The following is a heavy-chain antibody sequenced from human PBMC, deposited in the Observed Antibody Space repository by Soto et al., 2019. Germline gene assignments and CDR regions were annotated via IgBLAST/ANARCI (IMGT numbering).Heavy chain of an antibody. CDR1: GFRFDKYA. V-gene: IGHV3-23*01. J-gene: IGHJ4*02. Sequence: GGSLRLSCTVSGFRFDKYAMTWVRQAPGKAPEWISAISGSGRSTYYADSVKGRFTISRDNSRDTLYLQMTSLRVDDTAVYFCARDPLGRGHCYSFSLESWGQETLVHVSS. CDR3: ARDPLGRGHCYSFSLES. CDR2: ISGSGRST. D-gene: IGHD2-21*02.